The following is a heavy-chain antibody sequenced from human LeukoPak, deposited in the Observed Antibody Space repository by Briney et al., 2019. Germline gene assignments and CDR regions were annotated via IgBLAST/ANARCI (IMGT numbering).Heavy chain of an antibody. CDR2: INPSGGST. D-gene: IGHD6-6*01. CDR3: AMGEQLVGY. V-gene: IGHV1-46*01. Sequence: ASVKVSCKVSGYTLTELSMHWVRQAPGQGLEWMGIINPSGGSTSYAQKFQGRVTMTRDTSTSTVYMELSSLRSEDTAVYYCAMGEQLVGYWGQGTLVTVSS. J-gene: IGHJ4*02. CDR1: GYTLTELS.